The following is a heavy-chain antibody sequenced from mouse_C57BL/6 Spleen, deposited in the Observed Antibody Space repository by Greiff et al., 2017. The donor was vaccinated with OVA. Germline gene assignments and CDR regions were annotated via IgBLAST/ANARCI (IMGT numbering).Heavy chain of an antibody. CDR3: AREGLRRYYFDY. V-gene: IGHV3-1*01. D-gene: IGHD2-4*01. Sequence: EVKLLESGPGMVKPSQSLSLTCTVTGYSITSGYDWHWIRHFPGNKLEWMGYISYSGSTNYNPSLKSRISITHDTSKNHFFLKLNSVTTEDTATYYCAREGLRRYYFDYWGQGTTLTVSS. J-gene: IGHJ2*01. CDR2: ISYSGST. CDR1: GYSITSGYD.